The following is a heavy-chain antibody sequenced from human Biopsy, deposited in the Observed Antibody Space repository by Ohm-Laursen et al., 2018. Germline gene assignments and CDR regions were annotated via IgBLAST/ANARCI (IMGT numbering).Heavy chain of an antibody. V-gene: IGHV1-2*06. CDR1: GYTFTGYH. D-gene: IGHD3-22*01. J-gene: IGHJ5*02. Sequence: ASVKVSCKVSGYTFTGYHVHWVRQAPGQGLEWMGRINAKTGDTNYAQKFQGRVTMTRDTSISTAYVDLSSLRSDDTAVYYCTRGGYYYDSLAYYYWFDPWGQGTLVTVSS. CDR3: TRGGYYYDSLAYYYWFDP. CDR2: INAKTGDT.